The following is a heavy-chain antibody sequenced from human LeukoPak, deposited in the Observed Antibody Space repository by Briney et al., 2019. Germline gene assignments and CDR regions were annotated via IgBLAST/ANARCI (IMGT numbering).Heavy chain of an antibody. CDR2: IRYDGSNK. D-gene: IGHD3-10*01. J-gene: IGHJ3*02. V-gene: IGHV3-30*02. Sequence: QPGGSLRLSCAASGFTFSSYGMHWVRQAPGKGLEWVAFIRYDGSNKYYVDSVKGRFTISRDNSKNTLYLQMNRLRAEDTAVYYCAKDVYYYGPLRGAFDIWGQGTTVTVSS. CDR3: AKDVYYYGPLRGAFDI. CDR1: GFTFSSYG.